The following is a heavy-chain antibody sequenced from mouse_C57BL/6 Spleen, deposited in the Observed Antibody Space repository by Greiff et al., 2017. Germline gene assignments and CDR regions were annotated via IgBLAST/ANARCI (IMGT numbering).Heavy chain of an antibody. CDR1: GFTFSSYA. CDR2: LSSGGDYI. CDR3: TRVGYYAMDY. V-gene: IGHV5-9-1*02. J-gene: IGHJ4*01. Sequence: EVHLVESGEGLVKPGGSLKLSCAASGFTFSSYAMSWVRQTPEKMLEWVAYLSSGGDYIYYADTVKVRVTISRDNARSTLYLQMSILKSEDTAMYYCTRVGYYAMDYWGQGTSVTVSS.